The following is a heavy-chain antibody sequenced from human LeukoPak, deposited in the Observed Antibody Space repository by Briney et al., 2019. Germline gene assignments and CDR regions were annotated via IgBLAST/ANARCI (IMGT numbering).Heavy chain of an antibody. D-gene: IGHD3-22*01. V-gene: IGHV3-30*02. Sequence: GGSLRLSCAASGFTFNSYGMNWVRQAPGKGLEWVAFIQYDGSNKYYADSVKGRFTVSRDNSKTTVYLQMNDLRGEDTAVYYCTKAKGQSWLFSHYWGRGTLVTVSS. J-gene: IGHJ4*02. CDR3: TKAKGQSWLFSHY. CDR1: GFTFNSYG. CDR2: IQYDGSNK.